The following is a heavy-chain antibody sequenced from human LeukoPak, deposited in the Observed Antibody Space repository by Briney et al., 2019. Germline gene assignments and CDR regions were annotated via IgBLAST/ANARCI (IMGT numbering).Heavy chain of an antibody. Sequence: PGGSLRLSCAASGFTFSSYAMHWVRQAPGKGLEWVAVISYDGSNKYYADSVKGRFTISRDNSKNTLYLQMNSLRAEDTAVYYCARDRGGTWDAFDIWGQGTMVTVPS. CDR3: ARDRGGTWDAFDI. CDR2: ISYDGSNK. CDR1: GFTFSSYA. J-gene: IGHJ3*02. V-gene: IGHV3-30*04. D-gene: IGHD2-15*01.